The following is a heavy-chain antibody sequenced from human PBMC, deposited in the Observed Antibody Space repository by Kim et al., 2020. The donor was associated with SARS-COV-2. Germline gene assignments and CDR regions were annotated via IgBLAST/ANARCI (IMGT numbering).Heavy chain of an antibody. J-gene: IGHJ6*02. CDR1: GFTFDDYA. V-gene: IGHV3-9*01. Sequence: GGSLRLSCAASGFTFDDYAMHWVRQAPGKGLEWVSGISWNSGTIGYADSVKGRFTISRDNAKNSLYLQMNSLRTEDTALYYCAKSKITMCQGVLYGMDVWGQGSTVTVSS. CDR2: ISWNSGTI. CDR3: AKSKITMCQGVLYGMDV. D-gene: IGHD3-10*01.